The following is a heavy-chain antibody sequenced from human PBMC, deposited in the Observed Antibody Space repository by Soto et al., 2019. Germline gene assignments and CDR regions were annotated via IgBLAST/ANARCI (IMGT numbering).Heavy chain of an antibody. CDR1: GFTVSSNY. D-gene: IGHD6-6*01. Sequence: EVQLVESGGGLVQPGGSLRLSCAASGFTVSSNYMSWVRQAPGKGLEWVSVIYSGGSTYYADSVKGRFTISRDNSKNTLYLQMNSLRAEDTAVYYCARAKQARRGWFDPWGQGTLATVSS. V-gene: IGHV3-66*01. CDR2: IYSGGST. J-gene: IGHJ5*02. CDR3: ARAKQARRGWFDP.